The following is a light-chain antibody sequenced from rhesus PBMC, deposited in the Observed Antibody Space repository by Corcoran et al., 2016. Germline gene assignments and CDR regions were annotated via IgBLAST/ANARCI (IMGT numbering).Light chain of an antibody. V-gene: IGKV4-1*01. Sequence: DIVMTQSPDSLAVSLGERVTINCRSSQNLFYSSNNKNYLAWYQSKPGQPPKLLIYWASTRESGVPKRLSWSGSGIDFTLPISGLRAEDAAVYFCQQYYSLPLTFGGGTKVEIK. CDR1: QNLFYSSNNKNY. J-gene: IGKJ4*01. CDR2: WAS. CDR3: QQYYSLPLT.